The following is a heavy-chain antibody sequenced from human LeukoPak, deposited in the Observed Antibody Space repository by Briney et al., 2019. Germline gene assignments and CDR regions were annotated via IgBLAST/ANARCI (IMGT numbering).Heavy chain of an antibody. CDR2: IWPDGSHK. CDR1: GFAFNTYA. Sequence: PGGSLRLSCAASGFAFNTYAMHWVREAPGQGLGGGTLIWPDGSHKFYIDSVRGRVTISRENSKNTVYLQMTDLRAEDTAVYYCAREIFGSGSYPYFWGQRPLVTLPT. D-gene: IGHD3-10*01. CDR3: AREIFGSGSYPYF. J-gene: IGHJ4*02. V-gene: IGHV3-33*01.